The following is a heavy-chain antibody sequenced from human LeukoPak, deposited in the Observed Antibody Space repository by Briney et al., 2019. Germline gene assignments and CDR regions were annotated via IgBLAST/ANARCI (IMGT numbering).Heavy chain of an antibody. CDR2: VHHIGST. Sequence: SGTLSLTCSVSGGSISSGNWWSWVRQPPGKGLEWIGEVHHIGSTNYNPSFKSRLTISVDKSKNQFSLNLSSVTAADTAVYYCASSVAGYTPGYFDYWGQGTLVTVSS. CDR1: GGSISSGNW. J-gene: IGHJ4*02. CDR3: ASSVAGYTPGYFDY. V-gene: IGHV4-4*02. D-gene: IGHD6-19*01.